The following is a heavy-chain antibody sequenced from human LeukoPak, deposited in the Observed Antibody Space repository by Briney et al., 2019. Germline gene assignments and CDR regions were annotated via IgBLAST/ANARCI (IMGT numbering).Heavy chain of an antibody. CDR1: GYTFTSFD. D-gene: IGHD3-22*01. V-gene: IGHV1-8*01. CDR3: ASSYDSSGYYYV. CDR2: MNPNSGNT. Sequence: ASVKVSCKASGYTFTSFDINWVRQATGQGLEWMGWMNPNSGNTGYAQKFQGRVTMTRNTSISTVYMELSSLRSEDTAVYYCASSYDSSGYYYVWGQGTLVTVSS. J-gene: IGHJ4*02.